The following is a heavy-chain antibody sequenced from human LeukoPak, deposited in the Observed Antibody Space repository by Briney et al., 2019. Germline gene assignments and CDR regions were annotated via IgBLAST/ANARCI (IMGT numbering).Heavy chain of an antibody. V-gene: IGHV1-69*06. CDR1: GGTFSSYA. D-gene: IGHD1/OR15-1a*01. Sequence: GASVKVSCKASGGTFSSYAISWVRQAPGQGLEWMGGIIPIFGTANYAQKFQGRVTITADKSTSTAYMELSSLRSEDTAVYYCARDEQLYYFDYWGQGTLVTVSS. CDR2: IIPIFGTA. J-gene: IGHJ4*02. CDR3: ARDEQLYYFDY.